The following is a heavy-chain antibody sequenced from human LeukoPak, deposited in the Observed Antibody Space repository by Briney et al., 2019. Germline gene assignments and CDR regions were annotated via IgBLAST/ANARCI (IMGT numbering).Heavy chain of an antibody. Sequence: GGSLRLSCAASGFTFSSYGVSWVRQAPGKGLEWVSGISGSGHRTYYADSVKGRFTISRDNSKSTLYLQMNSLRAEDTAVYYCARDAAPNHYDILTGYYMDVWGKGTTVTVSS. J-gene: IGHJ6*03. CDR2: ISGSGHRT. V-gene: IGHV3-23*01. CDR1: GFTFSSYG. CDR3: ARDAAPNHYDILTGYYMDV. D-gene: IGHD3-9*01.